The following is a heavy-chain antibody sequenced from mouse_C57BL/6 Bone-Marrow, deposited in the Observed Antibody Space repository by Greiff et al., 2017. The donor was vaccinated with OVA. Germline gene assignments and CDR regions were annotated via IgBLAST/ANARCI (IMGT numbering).Heavy chain of an antibody. D-gene: IGHD1-1*01. Sequence: VQLKQSGAELVRPGASVKLSCTASGFNIKDDYMHWVKQRPEQGLEWIGWIDPENGDTEYASKFQGKATITADTSSNTAYLQLSSLTSEDTAVYYCTSFYAPYAMDYWGQGTSVTVSS. J-gene: IGHJ4*01. CDR3: TSFYAPYAMDY. V-gene: IGHV14-4*01. CDR2: IDPENGDT. CDR1: GFNIKDDY.